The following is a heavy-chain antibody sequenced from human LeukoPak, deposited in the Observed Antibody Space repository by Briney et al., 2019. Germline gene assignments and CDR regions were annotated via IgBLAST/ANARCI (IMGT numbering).Heavy chain of an antibody. V-gene: IGHV3-23*01. D-gene: IGHD1-14*01. CDR1: GFTFSSYA. CDR2: IGSGT. CDR3: VRRGTNLYFDF. Sequence: PGGSLRLSCGASGFTFSSYAMSWVRQAPGKGLEWVSAIGSGTYYADSVKGRFTISRDNSKNTLFLQMNSLRAEDTALYYCVRRGTNLYFDFWGRGTLVTVSS. J-gene: IGHJ2*01.